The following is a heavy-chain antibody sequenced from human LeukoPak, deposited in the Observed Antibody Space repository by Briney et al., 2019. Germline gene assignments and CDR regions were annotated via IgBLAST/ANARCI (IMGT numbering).Heavy chain of an antibody. CDR3: TKDKQDGDHFDY. V-gene: IGHV3-30*02. CDR1: GFTFSSYG. CDR2: IRYDGSNE. J-gene: IGHJ4*02. D-gene: IGHD4-17*01. Sequence: GGSLRLSCAASGFTFSSYGMHWVRQAPGKGLEWVTFIRYDGSNEYYADSVKGRFTISRDNSKNTLYLQMNSLRADDTAVYYCTKDKQDGDHFDYWGQGTLVTVSS.